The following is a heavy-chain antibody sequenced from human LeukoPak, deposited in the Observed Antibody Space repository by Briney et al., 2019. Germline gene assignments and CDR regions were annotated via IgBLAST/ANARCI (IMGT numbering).Heavy chain of an antibody. V-gene: IGHV3-21*01. CDR3: SSIAAHSYYYMDV. CDR1: GFTSSSYT. Sequence: GGSLRLSCAASGFTSSSYTMNWVRQAPGKGLEWVSSISSSSSYIYYADSVKGRFTISRDNAKNSLYLQMNSLRAEDTAVYYCSSIAAHSYYYMDVWGKGTTVTVSS. D-gene: IGHD6-13*01. J-gene: IGHJ6*03. CDR2: ISSSSSYI.